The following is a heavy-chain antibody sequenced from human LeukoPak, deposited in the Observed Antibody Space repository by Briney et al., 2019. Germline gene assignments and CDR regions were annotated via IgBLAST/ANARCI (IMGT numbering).Heavy chain of an antibody. CDR1: GFIFTNYA. CDR2: VTGGGVNT. CDR3: ARGTSPLDYWYFDL. J-gene: IGHJ2*01. V-gene: IGHV3-23*01. D-gene: IGHD3-16*02. Sequence: GGSLRLSCASSGFIFTNYAMSWVRQTPRTGLEWIASVTGGGVNTYYADSVKGRFTVSRDTSKKTLSLQMNSLRDEDTAIYCCARGTSPLDYWYFDLWGRGTLVTVSS.